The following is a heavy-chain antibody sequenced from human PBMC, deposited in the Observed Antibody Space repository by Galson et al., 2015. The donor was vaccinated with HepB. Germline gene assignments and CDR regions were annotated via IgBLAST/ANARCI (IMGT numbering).Heavy chain of an antibody. CDR2: IKQDGSEK. D-gene: IGHD5-18*01. J-gene: IGHJ4*02. Sequence: SLRLSCAASGFTFSNYWMSWVRQAPGKGLEWVANIKQDGSEKYYVDSVKGRFTISRDNAKNSLYLQMNSLRAEDTAMYYCARVISGGYSYGCIDFWGQGTLVTVSS. CDR3: ARVISGGYSYGCIDF. CDR1: GFTFSNYW. V-gene: IGHV3-7*01.